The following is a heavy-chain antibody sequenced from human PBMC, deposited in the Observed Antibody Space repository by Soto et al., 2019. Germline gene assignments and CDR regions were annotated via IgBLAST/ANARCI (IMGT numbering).Heavy chain of an antibody. CDR1: GFTFSSYG. Sequence: GGSLRLSCAASGFTFSSYGMSWVRQAPGKGLEWVSAISGSGGSTYYADSVKGRFTISRDNSKNTLYLQMNSLRAEDTAVYYCAKDDACSGGSCYHEYFQHWGQGTLVTVSS. V-gene: IGHV3-23*01. CDR3: AKDDACSGGSCYHEYFQH. CDR2: ISGSGGST. J-gene: IGHJ1*01. D-gene: IGHD2-15*01.